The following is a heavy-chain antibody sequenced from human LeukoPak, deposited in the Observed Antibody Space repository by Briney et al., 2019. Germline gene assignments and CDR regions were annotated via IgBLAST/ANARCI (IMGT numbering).Heavy chain of an antibody. V-gene: IGHV1-69*05. CDR2: IIPIFGTA. CDR1: GGTFSSYA. J-gene: IGHJ6*03. Sequence: SVKVSCKASGGTFSSYAISWVRQAPGQGLEWMGGIIPIFGTANYAQKFQGRVTITTDESTSTAYMELSSLRSEDTAVYYCARAVGATEVWDYYYYMDVWGKGTTVTVSS. D-gene: IGHD1-26*01. CDR3: ARAVGATEVWDYYYYMDV.